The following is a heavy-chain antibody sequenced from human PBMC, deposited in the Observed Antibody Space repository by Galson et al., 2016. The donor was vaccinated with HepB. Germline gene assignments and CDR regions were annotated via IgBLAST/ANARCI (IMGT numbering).Heavy chain of an antibody. D-gene: IGHD1-7*01. Sequence: SCKASGGTFSSYTISWVRQAPGQGLEWMGGIIPIFDTAHYEQKFQGRVTITPDESTSNAYMDLSSLRSEDTAVYYGAKGSWNYGLSYYGMDVWGQGTTVTVSS. V-gene: IGHV1-69*01. CDR3: AKGSWNYGLSYYGMDV. CDR2: IIPIFDTA. J-gene: IGHJ6*02. CDR1: GGTFSSYT.